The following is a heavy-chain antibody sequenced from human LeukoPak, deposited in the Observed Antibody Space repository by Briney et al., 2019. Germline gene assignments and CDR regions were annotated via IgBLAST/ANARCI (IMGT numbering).Heavy chain of an antibody. V-gene: IGHV3-13*01. CDR3: ARDVASAYYYGSGSYAWFDP. Sequence: PGGSLRLSCAASGFTFSSYDMHWVRQATGKGLEWVSAIGTAGDTYYPGSVKGRFTISRENAKNSLYLQMNSLRAGDTAVYYCARDVASAYYYGSGSYAWFDPWGQGTLVTVSS. J-gene: IGHJ5*02. CDR1: GFTFSSYD. D-gene: IGHD3-10*01. CDR2: IGTAGDT.